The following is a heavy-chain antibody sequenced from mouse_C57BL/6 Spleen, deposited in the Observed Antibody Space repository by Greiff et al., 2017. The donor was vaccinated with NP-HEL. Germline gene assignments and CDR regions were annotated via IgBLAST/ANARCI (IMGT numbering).Heavy chain of an antibody. CDR2: ISSGSSTI. D-gene: IGHD1-1*01. J-gene: IGHJ4*01. Sequence: EVQRVESGGGLVKPGGSLKLSCAASGFTFSDYGMHWVRQAPEKGLEWVAYISSGSSTIYYADTVKGRFTISRDNAKNTLFLQMTSLRSEDTAMYYCARRHYGSSYGYYAMDYWGQGTSVTVSS. CDR3: ARRHYGSSYGYYAMDY. CDR1: GFTFSDYG. V-gene: IGHV5-17*01.